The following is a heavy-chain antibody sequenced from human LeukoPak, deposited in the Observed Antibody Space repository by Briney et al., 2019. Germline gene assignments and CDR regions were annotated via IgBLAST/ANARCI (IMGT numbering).Heavy chain of an antibody. CDR2: ISAYNGNT. CDR1: GYTFTSYG. D-gene: IGHD7-27*01. J-gene: IGHJ4*02. CDR3: ARDMGIGPPYFDY. V-gene: IGHV1-18*01. Sequence: ASVKVSCKASGYTFTSYGISWVRQAPGQGLEWMGWISAYNGNTNYAQKFQGRVTITRDTSASTAYMELSSLRSEDTAVYYCARDMGIGPPYFDYWGQGTLVTVSS.